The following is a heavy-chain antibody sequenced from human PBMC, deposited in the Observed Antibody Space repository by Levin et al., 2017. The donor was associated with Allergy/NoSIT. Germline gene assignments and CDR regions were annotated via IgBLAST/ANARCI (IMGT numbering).Heavy chain of an antibody. CDR3: ARGITTVTTVRYFDL. V-gene: IGHV4-34*01. CDR2: INHRGST. Sequence: LSQTLSLTCAVYSGSFSGYYWSWIRQPPGKGLEWIGEINHRGSTNYNPSLRSRVTISVDTSKNQFSLKLTSMTAADTTVYYCARGITTVTTVRYFDLWGRGTLVTVSS. D-gene: IGHD4-17*01. CDR1: SGSFSGYY. J-gene: IGHJ2*01.